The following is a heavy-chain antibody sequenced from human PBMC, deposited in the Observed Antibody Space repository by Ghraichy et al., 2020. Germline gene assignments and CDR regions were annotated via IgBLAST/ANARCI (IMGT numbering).Heavy chain of an antibody. CDR3: AKDLGVRGVIIGGFDY. Sequence: GGSLRLSCAASGFTFSSYAMSWVRQAPGKGLEWVSAISGSGGSTYYADSVKGRFTISRDNSKNTLYLQMNSLRAEDTAVYYCAKDLGVRGVIIGGFDYWGQGTLVTVSS. CDR1: GFTFSSYA. CDR2: ISGSGGST. D-gene: IGHD3-10*01. V-gene: IGHV3-23*01. J-gene: IGHJ4*02.